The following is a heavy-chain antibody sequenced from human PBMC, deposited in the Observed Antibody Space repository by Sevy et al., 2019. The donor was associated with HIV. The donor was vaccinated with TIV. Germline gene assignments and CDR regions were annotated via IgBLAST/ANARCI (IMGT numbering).Heavy chain of an antibody. CDR3: ARPGLNGRLRDYYYYGMAV. J-gene: IGHJ6*02. V-gene: IGHV3-33*01. CDR2: TSYDGTNK. CDR1: GFTFSDYG. Sequence: GGSLRLSCAASGFTFSDYGMHWVRQAPGKGLEWVALTSYDGTNKYYADSVRGRFTISRDNSKNTLYLQMNSLRAEDTAVYYCARPGLNGRLRDYYYYGMAVWGQGTTVTVSS. D-gene: IGHD1-26*01.